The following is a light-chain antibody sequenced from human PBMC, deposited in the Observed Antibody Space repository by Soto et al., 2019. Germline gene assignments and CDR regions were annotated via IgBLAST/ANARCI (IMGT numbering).Light chain of an antibody. CDR1: SSDVGGYNY. CDR2: DVS. Sequence: QSVLTQPRSVSGSPGQSVTLSCTGTSSDVGGYNYVSWYQQHPSKVPRVMIYDVSKRPSGVPDRFSGSKSGNTASLTISGLQAEDEADYYCCSYAGSYTYVIGTGTKLTVL. V-gene: IGLV2-11*01. CDR3: CSYAGSYTYV. J-gene: IGLJ1*01.